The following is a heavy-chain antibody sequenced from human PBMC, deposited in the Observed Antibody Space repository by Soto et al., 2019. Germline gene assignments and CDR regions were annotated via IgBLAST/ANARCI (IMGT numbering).Heavy chain of an antibody. CDR2: INSVSGGT. Sequence: ASVKVYCKASGNGDTIYFIHWLRLAPGQGLEWLGWINSVSGGTNYAHKFLGRVAMTRDRSTTTAFMELRGLRSDDTAVYYCARGGSYYALWGQGTLVTVSS. J-gene: IGHJ4*02. CDR3: ARGGSYYAL. D-gene: IGHD1-26*01. CDR1: GNGDTIYF. V-gene: IGHV1-2*02.